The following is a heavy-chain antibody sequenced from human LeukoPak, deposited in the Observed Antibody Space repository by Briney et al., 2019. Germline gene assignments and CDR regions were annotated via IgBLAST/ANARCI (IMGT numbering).Heavy chain of an antibody. Sequence: ASVKVSCKASGYTFTSYGISWVRQAPGQGLEWMGWISAYNGNTNYAQKLQGRVTMTTDTSTSTAYMELRSLRSDDTAVYYCARHPLLYDFWSGYNFDYWGQGTLVTVSS. V-gene: IGHV1-18*01. CDR1: GYTFTSYG. D-gene: IGHD3-3*01. CDR2: ISAYNGNT. CDR3: ARHPLLYDFWSGYNFDY. J-gene: IGHJ4*02.